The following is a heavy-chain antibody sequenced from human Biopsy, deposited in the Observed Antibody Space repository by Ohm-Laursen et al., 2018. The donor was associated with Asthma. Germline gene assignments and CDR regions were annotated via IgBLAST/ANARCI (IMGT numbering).Heavy chain of an antibody. D-gene: IGHD3-16*01. Sequence: SLRLSCAASGFAFGNYAMYWVRQAPGKGPEWVALISYDGREKGYVDSVKGRFTISRDNFRNTLYVEMGSLRPEDSATYYCAKDRFEGSVTSHYYYYGIDVWGQGTAVTVSS. CDR3: AKDRFEGSVTSHYYYYGIDV. CDR1: GFAFGNYA. V-gene: IGHV3-30*18. CDR2: ISYDGREK. J-gene: IGHJ6*02.